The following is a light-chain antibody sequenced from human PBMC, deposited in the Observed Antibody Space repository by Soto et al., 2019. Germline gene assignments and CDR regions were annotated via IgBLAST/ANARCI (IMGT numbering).Light chain of an antibody. J-gene: IGKJ5*01. CDR3: QQYRPSPAIS. CDR2: GAS. V-gene: IGKV3-15*01. Sequence: EIVMTHSPATISASPCERATLSCSASQSVSGNLAWYQQKPGQAPRLLIYGASTRATGIPARFSGSGSGTDFTLTISRLEPEDSALYFCQQYRPSPAISFGQGTRLEIK. CDR1: QSVSGN.